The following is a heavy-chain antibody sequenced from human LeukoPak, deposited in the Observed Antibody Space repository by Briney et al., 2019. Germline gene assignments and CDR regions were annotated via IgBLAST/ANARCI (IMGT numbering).Heavy chain of an antibody. J-gene: IGHJ6*03. Sequence: GGSLRLSCAASGFTFGDYAMSWVRQAPGKGLEWVGFIRSKAYGGTTEYAASVKGRFTISRDDSKSIAYLQMNSLRAEDMALYYCAKGHGYSYGYHYYYMDVWGKGTTVTVSS. CDR3: AKGHGYSYGYHYYYMDV. V-gene: IGHV3-49*04. D-gene: IGHD5-18*01. CDR1: GFTFGDYA. CDR2: IRSKAYGGTT.